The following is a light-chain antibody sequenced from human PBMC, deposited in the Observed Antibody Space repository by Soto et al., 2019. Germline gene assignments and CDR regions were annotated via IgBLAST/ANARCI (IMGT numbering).Light chain of an antibody. V-gene: IGKV3-15*01. CDR1: QGISTN. CDR3: QLYNSWHIT. CDR2: GAS. J-gene: IGKJ5*01. Sequence: DIVMTQSPATLSVSPGDRATLSCRASQGISTNLAWYQQKPGQAPRLLIYGASTRATGIPARFSGRGSGTEFTLTISSLRYEDFGTYYCQLYNSWHITLGQGTRLE.